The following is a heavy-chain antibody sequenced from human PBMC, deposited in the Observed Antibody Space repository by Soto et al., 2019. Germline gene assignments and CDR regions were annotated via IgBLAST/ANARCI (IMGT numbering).Heavy chain of an antibody. Sequence: QVQLVQSGAEEKKPGASVKVSCKASGYTFTSYAMHWVRQAPGQRLEWMGWINAGNGNTKYSQKFQGEVTITRDTSASSAYMEPSSLRSEDTAVYYCASESYGGEFDYWGQGTLVTVSS. D-gene: IGHD4-17*01. CDR3: ASESYGGEFDY. CDR2: INAGNGNT. J-gene: IGHJ4*02. CDR1: GYTFTSYA. V-gene: IGHV1-3*05.